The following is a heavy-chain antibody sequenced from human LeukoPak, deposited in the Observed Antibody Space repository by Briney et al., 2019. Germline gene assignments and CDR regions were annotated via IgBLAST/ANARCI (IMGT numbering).Heavy chain of an antibody. V-gene: IGHV1-2*02. D-gene: IGHD3-22*01. CDR3: ARAHYDSSGYSLYDY. Sequence: ASVKVSCKASGYXFTGYYMHWVRQAPGQGLEWMGWINPNSGGTNYAQKFQGRVTMTRDTSISTAYMELSRLRSDDTAVYYCARAHYDSSGYSLYDYWGQGTLVTVSS. CDR1: GYXFTGYY. J-gene: IGHJ4*02. CDR2: INPNSGGT.